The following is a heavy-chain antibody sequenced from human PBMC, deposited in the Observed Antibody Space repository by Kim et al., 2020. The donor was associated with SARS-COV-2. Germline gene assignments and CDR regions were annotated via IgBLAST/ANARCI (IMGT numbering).Heavy chain of an antibody. V-gene: IGHV3-15*01. CDR3: TLPPGYYYYYYGMDV. CDR1: GFTFSNAW. Sequence: GGSLRLSCAASGFTFSNAWMSWVRQAPGKGLEWVGRIKSKTDGGTTDYAAPVKGRFTISRDDSKNTLYLQMNSLKTEDTAVYYCTLPPGYYYYYYGMDVWGQGTTVTVSS. J-gene: IGHJ6*02. CDR2: IKSKTDGGTT. D-gene: IGHD1-1*01.